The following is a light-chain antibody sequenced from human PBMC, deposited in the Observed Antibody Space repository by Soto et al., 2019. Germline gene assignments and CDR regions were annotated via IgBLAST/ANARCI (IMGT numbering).Light chain of an antibody. J-gene: IGKJ4*01. CDR3: QQRSNWPPLT. CDR2: HAS. Sequence: EIVLTQSPATLSLSQGERATSSCRASQSVATYLAWYQQKPGQAPRLVMYHASSRATGIPARFSGSGSGTDFTLTISSLEPEDFAVYYCQQRSNWPPLTFGGGTKVEIK. V-gene: IGKV3-11*01. CDR1: QSVATY.